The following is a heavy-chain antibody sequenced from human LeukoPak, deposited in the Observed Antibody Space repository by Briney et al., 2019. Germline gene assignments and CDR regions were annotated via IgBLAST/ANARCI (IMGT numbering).Heavy chain of an antibody. CDR2: IYYSGST. Sequence: PSETLSLTCTVSGGSISSYYWSWIRQPPGKGLEWIGYIYYSGSTNYNPSLKSRVTISEDTSKNQFSLKLSSVTAADTAVYYCARTPLTYYGSVNSYFDYWGQGTLVTVSS. CDR1: GGSISSYY. V-gene: IGHV4-59*08. J-gene: IGHJ4*02. D-gene: IGHD3-10*01. CDR3: ARTPLTYYGSVNSYFDY.